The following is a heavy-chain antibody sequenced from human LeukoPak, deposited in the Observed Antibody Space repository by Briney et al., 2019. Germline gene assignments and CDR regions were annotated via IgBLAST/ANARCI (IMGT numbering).Heavy chain of an antibody. CDR1: GFTFSSYG. Sequence: GGSLRLSCAASGFTFSSYGMHWVRQAPGKGLEWVAVIWYDGSNKYYADSVKGRFTISRDNSKNTLYLQMNSLRAEDTAVYYCARGGYSSSWYLEDYWGQGTLVTVSS. D-gene: IGHD6-13*01. CDR2: IWYDGSNK. CDR3: ARGGYSSSWYLEDY. V-gene: IGHV3-33*01. J-gene: IGHJ4*02.